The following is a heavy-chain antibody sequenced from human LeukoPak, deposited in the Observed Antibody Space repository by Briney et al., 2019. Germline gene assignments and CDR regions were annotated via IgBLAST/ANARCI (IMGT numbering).Heavy chain of an antibody. Sequence: PSETLSLTCTVSGGSISSYYWSWIRQPLGKGLEWIGYIYYSGSTNYNPSLKSRVTISVDTSKNQFSLKLSSVTAADTAVYYCARGQEEVGATLTHHFDYWGQGTLVTVSS. CDR1: GGSISSYY. CDR2: IYYSGST. D-gene: IGHD1-26*01. V-gene: IGHV4-59*01. J-gene: IGHJ4*02. CDR3: ARGQEEVGATLTHHFDY.